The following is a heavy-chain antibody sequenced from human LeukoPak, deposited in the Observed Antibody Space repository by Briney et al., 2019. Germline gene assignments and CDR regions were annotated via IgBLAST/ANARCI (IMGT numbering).Heavy chain of an antibody. CDR3: TTGYSSSWFFYDAFDI. D-gene: IGHD6-13*01. CDR1: GFTFSNAW. CDR2: IKSKTDGGTT. J-gene: IGHJ3*02. Sequence: PGGSLRLSCAASGFTFSNAWMSWVRQAPGKGLEWVGRIKSKTDGGTTDYAAPVKGRFTISRDDSKNTLYLQMNSLKTEDTAVYYCTTGYSSSWFFYDAFDIWGQGTMVTVSS. V-gene: IGHV3-15*01.